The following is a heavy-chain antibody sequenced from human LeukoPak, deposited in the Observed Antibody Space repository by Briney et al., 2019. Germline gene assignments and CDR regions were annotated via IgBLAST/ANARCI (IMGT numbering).Heavy chain of an antibody. Sequence: GGSLRFSCAASGFTFSSYDMNWVRQAPGKGLQWVSDISSSGTTIYYADSVKGRFTISRDNAKNSLYLQMNSLRAEDTAVYYCARKYCSTTSCLFDNWGQGTLVTVSS. CDR2: ISSSGTTI. V-gene: IGHV3-48*03. CDR3: ARKYCSTTSCLFDN. D-gene: IGHD2-2*01. CDR1: GFTFSSYD. J-gene: IGHJ4*02.